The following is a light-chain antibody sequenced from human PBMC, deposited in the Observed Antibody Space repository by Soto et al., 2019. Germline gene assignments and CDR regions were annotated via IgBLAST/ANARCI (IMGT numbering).Light chain of an antibody. V-gene: IGKV1-39*01. Sequence: DIQMTQSPSTLSASVGDTVTVTCRASQSVSGWLAWYQQKPGEAPKLLIYAASSLQSGVPSRFSGSGSETDFTLTISSLQPEDFATYSCQQSYSTTWKFGQGTKGAIK. CDR2: AAS. J-gene: IGKJ1*01. CDR3: QQSYSTTWK. CDR1: QSVSGW.